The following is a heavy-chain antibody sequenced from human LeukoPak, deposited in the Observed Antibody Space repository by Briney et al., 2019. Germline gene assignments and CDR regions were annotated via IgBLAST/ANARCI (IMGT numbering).Heavy chain of an antibody. J-gene: IGHJ4*02. V-gene: IGHV3-7*01. CDR2: IKQDGSEK. CDR1: GFTFSNYA. CDR3: ARSVRRDY. Sequence: GGSLRLSRAASGFTFSNYAMSWVRQAPGKGLEWVANIKQDGSEKYYVDSVKGRFTISRDNAKNSLYLQMNSLRAEDTAVYYCARSVRRDYWGQGTLVTVSS.